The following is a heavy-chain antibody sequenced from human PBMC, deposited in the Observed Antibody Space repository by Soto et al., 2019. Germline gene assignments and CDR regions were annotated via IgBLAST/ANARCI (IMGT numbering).Heavy chain of an antibody. V-gene: IGHV1-69*01. Sequence: QVQLLQSGAEVKKPGSSVKVSCTASGGTFTTHAFNWVRQAPGQGLEWVGGIIPIFGTPNYAQKFQGRVSITADASTSTVYMELSSLRSDDTAVYYCARALEFRDGNISHLDYWGQGTLVTVSS. J-gene: IGHJ4*02. CDR3: ARALEFRDGNISHLDY. D-gene: IGHD3-10*01. CDR2: IIPIFGTP. CDR1: GGTFTTHA.